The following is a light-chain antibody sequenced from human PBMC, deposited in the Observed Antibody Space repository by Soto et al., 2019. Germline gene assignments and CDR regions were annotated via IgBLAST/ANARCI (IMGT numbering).Light chain of an antibody. CDR3: SSYTSSNTLV. CDR1: SSDVGTYNS. CDR2: EVT. V-gene: IGLV2-14*01. Sequence: QSALTQPASVSGSPGQSITISCTGTSSDVGTYNSVSWYQQYPGKAPKLMIYEVTNRPSGISNRFSGSKSDNTASLTISGLQAEDEADYYCSSYTSSNTLVFGGGTKLTVL. J-gene: IGLJ3*02.